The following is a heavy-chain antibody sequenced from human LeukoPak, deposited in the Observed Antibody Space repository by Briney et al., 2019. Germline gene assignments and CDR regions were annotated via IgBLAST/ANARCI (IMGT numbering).Heavy chain of an antibody. J-gene: IGHJ5*02. CDR2: INHSGST. V-gene: IGHV4-34*01. CDR1: GGPFSGYY. D-gene: IGHD3-22*01. Sequence: SETLSLTCAVYGGPFSGYYWSWIRQPPGKGLEWIGEINHSGSTNYNPSLKSRVTISGDTSKNQFSLKLSSVTAADTAVYYCARGGYYYDSSGYYYWFDPWGQGTLVTVSS. CDR3: ARGGYYYDSSGYYYWFDP.